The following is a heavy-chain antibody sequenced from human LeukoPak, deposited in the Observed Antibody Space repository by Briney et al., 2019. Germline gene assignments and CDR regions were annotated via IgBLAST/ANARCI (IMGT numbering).Heavy chain of an antibody. CDR2: ISYDGSNK. CDR1: GFTFSSYA. CDR3: ARVSYCTNGVCYPDYYYGMDV. Sequence: PGRSLRLSCAASGFTFSSYAMHWVRQAPGKGLEWVAVISYDGSNKYYADSVKGRFTISRDNSKNTLYLQMNSLRAEDTAVYYCARVSYCTNGVCYPDYYYGMDVWGQGTTVTVSS. D-gene: IGHD2-8*01. V-gene: IGHV3-30-3*01. J-gene: IGHJ6*02.